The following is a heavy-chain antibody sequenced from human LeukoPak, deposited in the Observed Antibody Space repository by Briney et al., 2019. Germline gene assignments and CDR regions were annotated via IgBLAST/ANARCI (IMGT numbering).Heavy chain of an antibody. Sequence: GSLRLLWSGSGFNFRWYEMNWVRQGPGEGLGWVSYISSSSSTIYYADSVKGRFTISRDNAKNSLYLQMNSLRAEDTAVYYCAELGITMIGGVWGKGTTVTISS. V-gene: IGHV3-48*03. CDR2: ISSSSSTI. D-gene: IGHD3-10*02. J-gene: IGHJ6*04. CDR3: AELGITMIGGV. CDR1: GFNFRWYE.